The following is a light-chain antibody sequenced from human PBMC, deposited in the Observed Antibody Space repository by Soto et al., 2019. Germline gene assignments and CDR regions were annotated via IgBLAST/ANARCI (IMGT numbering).Light chain of an antibody. CDR3: QQISNWPPSLT. V-gene: IGKV3-11*01. CDR2: DAS. Sequence: EIVLTQSPATLSLSPGERATLSCRASQSVSSYLAWYQQEPGQAPRLLIYDASNRATGIPARFSGSGSGTDFTLTISSLEPEDFAVYYCQQISNWPPSLTFGGGTKVEIK. J-gene: IGKJ4*01. CDR1: QSVSSY.